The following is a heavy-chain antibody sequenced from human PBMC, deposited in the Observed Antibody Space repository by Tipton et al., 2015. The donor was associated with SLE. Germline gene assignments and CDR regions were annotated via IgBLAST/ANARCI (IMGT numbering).Heavy chain of an antibody. V-gene: IGHV4-59*11. CDR3: ALSDNWNDVENWFDP. CDR2: IYYSGST. J-gene: IGHJ5*02. CDR1: GGSISSHY. Sequence: TLSLTCTVSGGSISSHYLSWIRQPPGKGLEWIGYIYYSGSTNYNPSLKSRVTISVDTSKNQFPLKLSSVTAADTAVYYCALSDNWNDVENWFDPWGQGTLVT. D-gene: IGHD1-20*01.